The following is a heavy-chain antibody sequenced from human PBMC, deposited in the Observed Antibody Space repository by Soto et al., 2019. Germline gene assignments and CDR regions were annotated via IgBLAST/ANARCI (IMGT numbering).Heavy chain of an antibody. D-gene: IGHD3-9*01. V-gene: IGHV1-69*01. CDR3: GRDFDFPYYYNGMDV. CDR1: GGTFSSYA. CDR2: IIPIFGTA. Sequence: QVQLVQSGAEVKKPGSSVKVSCKASGGTFSSYAISWVRQAPGQGLEWMGGIIPIFGTANYAQKFQGRVTINVHESRSRAYRERGNLSAEDTAVYHCGRDFDFPYYYNGMDVLEQGTTVTVSS. J-gene: IGHJ6*01.